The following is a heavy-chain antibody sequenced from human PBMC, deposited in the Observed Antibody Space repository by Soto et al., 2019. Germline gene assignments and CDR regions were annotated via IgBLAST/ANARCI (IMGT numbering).Heavy chain of an antibody. D-gene: IGHD4-17*01. V-gene: IGHV3-9*01. CDR1: GFTFDDYA. CDR2: ISWNSGSI. J-gene: IGHJ3*02. CDR3: AKVNYGENAFDI. Sequence: EVQLVESGGGLVQPGRSLRLSCAASGFTFDDYAMHWVRQAPGKGLVWVSGISWNSGSIGYADSVKGRFTISRDNAKNSLYLQMNSLRAEDTALYYCAKVNYGENAFDIWGQGTMVTVSS.